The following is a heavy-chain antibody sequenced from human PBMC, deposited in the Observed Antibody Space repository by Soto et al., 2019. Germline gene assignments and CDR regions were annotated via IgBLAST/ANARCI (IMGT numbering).Heavy chain of an antibody. CDR3: ATDGGSTSSSAYNYFMDV. J-gene: IGHJ6*03. Sequence: ASVKVSCTASGDTFSSYSISWVRQAPGQGLEWMGRIIPMVGTPNYAQKFQGRVTFSADKSTSTAYMVLNSLISDDTAVYYCATDGGSTSSSAYNYFMDVWGKGTPVTVSS. CDR1: GDTFSSYS. CDR2: IIPMVGTP. V-gene: IGHV1-69*08. D-gene: IGHD3-16*01.